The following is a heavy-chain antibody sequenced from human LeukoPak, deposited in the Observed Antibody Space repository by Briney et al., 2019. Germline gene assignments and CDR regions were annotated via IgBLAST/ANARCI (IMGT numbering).Heavy chain of an antibody. CDR2: IYYSGST. CDR3: ARVGQLVPFDY. D-gene: IGHD6-6*01. V-gene: IGHV4-59*08. J-gene: IGHJ4*02. CDR1: RGSISSYY. Sequence: SETLSLTCTVSRGSISSYYWSWIRQPPGKGLEWIGYIYYSGSTNYNPSLKSRVTISVDTSKNQFSLKLSSVTAADTAVYYCARVGQLVPFDYWGQGTLVTVSS.